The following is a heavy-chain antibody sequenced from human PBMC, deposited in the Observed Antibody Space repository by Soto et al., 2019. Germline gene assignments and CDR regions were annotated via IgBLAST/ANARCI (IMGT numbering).Heavy chain of an antibody. CDR3: ARRYGSAIDY. J-gene: IGHJ4*02. CDR1: GGSISSYY. Sequence: QVQLQEWGPGLVKPSETLSLTCTVSGGSISSYYWSWIRQPPGKGLEWIGYIYYSGSTNYNPSLKSRVTISVDTSKNQFSLKLSSVTAADTAVYYCARRYGSAIDYWGQGTLVTVSS. D-gene: IGHD1-26*01. V-gene: IGHV4-59*08. CDR2: IYYSGST.